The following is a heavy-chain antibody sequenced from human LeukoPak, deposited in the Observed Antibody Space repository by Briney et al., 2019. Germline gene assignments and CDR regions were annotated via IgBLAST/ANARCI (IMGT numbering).Heavy chain of an antibody. CDR3: ARLTIFEVLYFDY. CDR1: GGSFSGYY. J-gene: IGHJ4*02. V-gene: IGHV4-34*01. Sequence: SETLSLTCAVYGGSFSGYYWSWIRQPPGKGLEWIGEINHSGSTNYNPSLKSRVTISVDTSKNQFSLKLSSVTAADTAVYYCARLTIFEVLYFDYWGQGTLVTVSS. D-gene: IGHD3-3*01. CDR2: INHSGST.